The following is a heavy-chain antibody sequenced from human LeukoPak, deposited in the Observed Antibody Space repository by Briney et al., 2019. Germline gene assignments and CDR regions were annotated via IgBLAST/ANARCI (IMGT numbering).Heavy chain of an antibody. V-gene: IGHV4-59*01. Sequence: SETLSLTCTVSGGSISSYYWSWIRQPPGKGLEWIGYIYYSGSTNYNPSLKSRVTISVDTSKNQFSLKLSSVTAADTAVYYCAREGYSYGSNWFDPWGQGTLVTVSS. CDR2: IYYSGST. J-gene: IGHJ5*02. D-gene: IGHD5-18*01. CDR3: AREGYSYGSNWFDP. CDR1: GGSISSYY.